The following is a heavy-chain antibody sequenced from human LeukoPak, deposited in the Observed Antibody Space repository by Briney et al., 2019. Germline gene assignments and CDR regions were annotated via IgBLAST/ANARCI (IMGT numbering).Heavy chain of an antibody. CDR3: ARAAQYYYDSSGYYFVY. J-gene: IGHJ4*02. Sequence: GASVKVSCKASGGTFSSYAISWVRQAPGQGLEWMGGIIPIFGTANYAQKFQGRVTITADESTSTAYMGLSSLRSEDTAVYYCARAAQYYYDSSGYYFVYWGQGTLVTVSS. D-gene: IGHD3-22*01. V-gene: IGHV1-69*13. CDR1: GGTFSSYA. CDR2: IIPIFGTA.